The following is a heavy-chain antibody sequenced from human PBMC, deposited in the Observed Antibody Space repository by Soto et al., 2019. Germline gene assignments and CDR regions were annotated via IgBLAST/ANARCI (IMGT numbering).Heavy chain of an antibody. CDR2: IIPILGIA. J-gene: IGHJ5*02. D-gene: IGHD3-3*02. V-gene: IGHV1-69*02. CDR3: ASGHFLGEPFDP. CDR1: GGTFSSYT. Sequence: ASVKVSCKASGGTFSSYTISWVRQAPGQGLEWMGRIIPILGIANYAQKFQGRVTITADKSTSTAYMELSSLRSEDTAVYYCASGHFLGEPFDPWGQGTLVTVSS.